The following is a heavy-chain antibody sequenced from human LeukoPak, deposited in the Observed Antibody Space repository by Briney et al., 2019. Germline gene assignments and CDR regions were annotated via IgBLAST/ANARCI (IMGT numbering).Heavy chain of an antibody. CDR3: TVGPPNWGFDY. CDR1: RYTFTCHD. J-gene: IGHJ4*02. Sequence: ASVKVSCKASRYTFTCHDINWVRQATGQGFEWMGWMSPNSGNTGYAQRFQGRVAMTRNTSISTAYMELSSLRSEDTAVYYCTVGPPNWGFDYWGQGTLVTVSS. CDR2: MSPNSGNT. D-gene: IGHD7-27*01. V-gene: IGHV1-8*01.